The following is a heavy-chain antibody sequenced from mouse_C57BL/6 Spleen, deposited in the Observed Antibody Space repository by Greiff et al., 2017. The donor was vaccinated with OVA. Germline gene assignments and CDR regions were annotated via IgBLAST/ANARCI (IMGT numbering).Heavy chain of an antibody. D-gene: IGHD2-14*01. V-gene: IGHV1-55*01. Sequence: QVQLQQPGAELVKPGASVKMSCKASGYTFTSYWITWVKQRPGQGLEWIGDIYPGSGSTNYNEKFKSKATLTVDTSSSTAYMQLSSLTSEDSAVYYCARSGLYRNHQAGFAYWGQGTLVTVSA. CDR3: ARSGLYRNHQAGFAY. CDR2: IYPGSGST. CDR1: GYTFTSYW. J-gene: IGHJ3*01.